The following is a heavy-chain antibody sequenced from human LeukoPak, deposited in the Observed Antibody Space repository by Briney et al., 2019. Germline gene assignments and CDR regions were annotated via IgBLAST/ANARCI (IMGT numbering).Heavy chain of an antibody. V-gene: IGHV3-30-3*01. Sequence: GGSLRLSCAASGFTFSSYAMHWVRQAPGKGLEWVAVISYDGSNKYYADSVKGRFTISRDNSKNTLYLQMNSLRAEDTAVYYCARENGVLQLWLFGRTHFDYWGQGTLVTVSS. CDR2: ISYDGSNK. D-gene: IGHD5-18*01. CDR3: ARENGVLQLWLFGRTHFDY. CDR1: GFTFSSYA. J-gene: IGHJ4*02.